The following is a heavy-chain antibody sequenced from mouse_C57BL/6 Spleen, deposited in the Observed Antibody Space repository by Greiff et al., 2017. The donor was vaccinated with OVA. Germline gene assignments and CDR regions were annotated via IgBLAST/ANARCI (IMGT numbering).Heavy chain of an antibody. CDR1: GYTFTSYW. CDR3: ARQGYYGNYAAMDY. CDR2: IDPSDSYT. Sequence: VQLQQPGAELVMPGASVKLSCKASGYTFTSYWMHWVKQRPGQGLEWIGEIDPSDSYTNYNQKFKGKSTLTVDKSSSTAYMQLSSLTSEYSAVYYCARQGYYGNYAAMDYWGQGTSVTVSS. J-gene: IGHJ4*01. V-gene: IGHV1-69*01. D-gene: IGHD2-1*01.